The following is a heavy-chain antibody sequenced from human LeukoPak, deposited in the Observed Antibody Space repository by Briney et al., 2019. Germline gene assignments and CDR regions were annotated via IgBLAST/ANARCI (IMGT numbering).Heavy chain of an antibody. Sequence: PGGSLRLSCAASGLTGSHNYVSWVRQAPGKGLEWVSAIHTSGDTCYADSVKGRFTISRDTSKNTLYLQINSLRVKDTAVYYCIVFGDSNHWGQGTLVIVSS. V-gene: IGHV3-53*01. D-gene: IGHD4-17*01. CDR2: IHTSGDT. J-gene: IGHJ5*02. CDR1: GLTGSHNY. CDR3: IVFGDSNH.